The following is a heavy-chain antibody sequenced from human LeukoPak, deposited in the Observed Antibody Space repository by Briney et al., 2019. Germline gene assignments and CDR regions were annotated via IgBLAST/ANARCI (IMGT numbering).Heavy chain of an antibody. Sequence: ASVKVSCKASGYTFTSYYMHWVRQAPGQGLEWMGIISPSGGSTSYAQKFQGRVTMTRDTSTSTVYMELSSLRSEDTAVYYCARGVGQQRSPGGYYYYGMDVWGQGTTVTVSS. J-gene: IGHJ6*02. CDR2: ISPSGGST. CDR1: GYTFTSYY. D-gene: IGHD6-13*01. V-gene: IGHV1-46*01. CDR3: ARGVGQQRSPGGYYYYGMDV.